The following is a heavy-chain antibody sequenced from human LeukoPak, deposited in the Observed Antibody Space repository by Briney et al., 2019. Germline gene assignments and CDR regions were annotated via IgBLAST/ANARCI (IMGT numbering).Heavy chain of an antibody. CDR1: GFTFSSYA. Sequence: GGSLRLSCAASGFTFSSYAMHWVRQAPGKGLEWVAVISYDGSNKYYADSVKGRFTISRDNSKNTLYLQMNSLRCEDTDVYYCAREGGYRGKTEVTDAFNIWGQGTMLTVSS. J-gene: IGHJ3*02. D-gene: IGHD5-12*01. V-gene: IGHV3-30*04. CDR2: ISYDGSNK. CDR3: AREGGYRGKTEVTDAFNI.